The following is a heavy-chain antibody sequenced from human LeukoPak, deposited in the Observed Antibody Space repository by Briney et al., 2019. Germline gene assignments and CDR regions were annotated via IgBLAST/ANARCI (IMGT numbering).Heavy chain of an antibody. CDR2: IFPILSIA. V-gene: IGHV1-69*02. J-gene: IGHJ3*01. CDR1: RGTFICYT. CDR3: ARGGYYDSSGYRDAFDL. D-gene: IGHD3-22*01. Sequence: SVKVSHKGSRGTFICYTITVVRHAPGQGLEWMGRIFPILSIANYAQKFQGRVTITADKSTRTAYMELSSLRSEDTAVYYCARGGYYDSSGYRDAFDLWGQGTMVTVSS.